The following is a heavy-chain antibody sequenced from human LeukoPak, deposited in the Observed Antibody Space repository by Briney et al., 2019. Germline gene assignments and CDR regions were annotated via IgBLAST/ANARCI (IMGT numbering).Heavy chain of an antibody. J-gene: IGHJ4*02. CDR3: ASGSHAVTTHFDY. D-gene: IGHD3-16*01. CDR1: GDXITSSKC. V-gene: IGHV4-4*02. Sequence: PSETLSLTCAVSGDXITSSKCWSWVRQSPEKGLEWIGEIYHSGATNYNPSLKSRVTISVDKSKNQFSLNLSSVTAADTAVYYCASGSHAVTTHFDYWGQGTLVTVSS. CDR2: IYHSGAT.